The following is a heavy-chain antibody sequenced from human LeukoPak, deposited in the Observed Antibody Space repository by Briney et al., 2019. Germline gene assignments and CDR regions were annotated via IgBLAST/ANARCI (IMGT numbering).Heavy chain of an antibody. CDR3: ARLSHKVYDGRGALNY. J-gene: IGHJ4*02. D-gene: IGHD3-16*01. CDR2: VYSGDSDT. Sequence: NPGESLKISCKGSGYSFTSYWIGWVRQMPGKGLEWMGIVYSGDSDTRYSPSFQGQVIMSADKSVNTAYLQWSGLKASDTAVYYCARLSHKVYDGRGALNYWGQGTLVIVSS. CDR1: GYSFTSYW. V-gene: IGHV5-51*01.